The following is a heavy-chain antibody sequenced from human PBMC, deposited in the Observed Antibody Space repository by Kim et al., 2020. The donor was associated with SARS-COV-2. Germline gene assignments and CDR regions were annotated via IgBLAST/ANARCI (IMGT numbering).Heavy chain of an antibody. CDR3: ARHGVSLVLRLY. CDR1: GYSFTSYW. Sequence: GESLKISCKGSGYSFTSYWISWVRQMPGKGLEWMGRIDPSDSYTNYSPSFQGHVTISADKSISTAYLQWSSLKASDTAMYYCARHGVSLVLRLYWGQGTLVTVSS. D-gene: IGHD6-13*01. V-gene: IGHV5-10-1*01. CDR2: IDPSDSYT. J-gene: IGHJ4*02.